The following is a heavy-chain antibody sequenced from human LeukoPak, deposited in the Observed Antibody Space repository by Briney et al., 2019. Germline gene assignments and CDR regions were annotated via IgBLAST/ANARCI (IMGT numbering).Heavy chain of an antibody. CDR3: ARGGLLWFGLSRYYFDY. Sequence: PSETLTLTCAVCGGSYSGYYWSWIRQPPGKGLEWIREINHSGSTNYNPSLKSRVTISVDTSKNQFSLKLSSVTAADTAVYYCARGGLLWFGLSRYYFDYWGQGTLVTVSS. CDR2: INHSGST. CDR1: GGSYSGYY. J-gene: IGHJ4*02. D-gene: IGHD3-10*01. V-gene: IGHV4-34*01.